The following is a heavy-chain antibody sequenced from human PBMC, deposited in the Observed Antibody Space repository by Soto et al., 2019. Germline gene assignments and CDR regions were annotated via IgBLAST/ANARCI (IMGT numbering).Heavy chain of an antibody. V-gene: IGHV3-30-3*01. Sequence: PGGSLRLSCAASGFTFSSYAMHWVRQAPGKGLEWVAVISYDGSNKYYADSVKGRFTISRDNSKNTLYLQMNSLRAEDTAVYYCARDTTTVTSYYYYYYYMDVWGKGTTVTVSS. D-gene: IGHD4-17*01. CDR1: GFTFSSYA. CDR3: ARDTTTVTSYYYYYYYMDV. CDR2: ISYDGSNK. J-gene: IGHJ6*03.